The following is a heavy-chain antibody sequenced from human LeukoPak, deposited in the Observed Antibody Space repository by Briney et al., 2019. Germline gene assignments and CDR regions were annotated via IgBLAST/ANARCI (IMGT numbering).Heavy chain of an antibody. J-gene: IGHJ4*02. Sequence: GGSLRLSCAASGFTFSSYSMNWVRQAPGKGLEWVSSISSSSSYIYYADSVKGQFTISRDNAKNSLYLQMNSLRAEDTAVYYCAGEDSSGYYYQGSLDYWGQGTLVTVSS. V-gene: IGHV3-21*01. CDR3: AGEDSSGYYYQGSLDY. CDR2: ISSSSSYI. CDR1: GFTFSSYS. D-gene: IGHD3-22*01.